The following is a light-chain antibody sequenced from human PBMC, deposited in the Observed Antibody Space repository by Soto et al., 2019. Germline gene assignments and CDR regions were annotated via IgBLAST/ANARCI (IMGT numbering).Light chain of an antibody. CDR3: SSYGGSNDV. CDR1: SNDFGGYNY. J-gene: IGLJ1*01. V-gene: IGLV2-8*01. CDR2: EVS. Sequence: QSVLTQPPSASGSPGQSVTISCTGTSNDFGGYNYVSWYQQHPGKAPKLIIFEVSERPSGVPDRFSGSKSGSTASLNVSGLQAEDEADYYCSSYGGSNDVFGTGTKLTVL.